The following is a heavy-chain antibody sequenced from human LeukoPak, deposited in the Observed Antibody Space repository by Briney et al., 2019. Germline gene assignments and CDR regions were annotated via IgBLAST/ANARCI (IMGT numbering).Heavy chain of an antibody. CDR2: ISWNSGSI. V-gene: IGHV3-9*01. CDR3: ARKILEWSPLDY. Sequence: GGSLRLSCAASGFTFDDYAMHWVRQAPGKGLEWVSGISWNSGSIGYADSVKGRFTISRDNAKNSLYLQMNSLRAEDTAVYYCARKILEWSPLDYWGQGTLVTVSS. CDR1: GFTFDDYA. D-gene: IGHD3-3*01. J-gene: IGHJ4*02.